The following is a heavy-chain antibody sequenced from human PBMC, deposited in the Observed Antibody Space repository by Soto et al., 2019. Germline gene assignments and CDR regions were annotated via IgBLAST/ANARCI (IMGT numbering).Heavy chain of an antibody. V-gene: IGHV1-69*06. J-gene: IGHJ3*02. CDR3: AAPWSSNAFDI. CDR2: IIPIFGTA. Sequence: AVKFSCKAXGGTFSSYAISWVRQAPGQGLEWMGGIIPIFGTANYAQKFQGRITITADKTTSTAYMELSSLRSEDTAVYYCAAPWSSNAFDIWGQGTMVTVSS. D-gene: IGHD6-13*01. CDR1: GGTFSSYA.